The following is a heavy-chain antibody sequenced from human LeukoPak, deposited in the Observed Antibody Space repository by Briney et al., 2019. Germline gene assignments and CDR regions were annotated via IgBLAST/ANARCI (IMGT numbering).Heavy chain of an antibody. CDR1: GYTFTGYY. CDR3: ARDRGYSYDLDNYGMDV. CDR2: INPSGGST. Sequence: ASVKVSCKASGYTFTGYYMHWVRQAPGQGLEWMGIINPSGGSTSYAQKFQGRVTMTRDTSTSTVYMELSSLRSEDTAVYYCARDRGYSYDLDNYGMDVWGQGTTVTVSS. D-gene: IGHD5-18*01. V-gene: IGHV1-46*01. J-gene: IGHJ6*02.